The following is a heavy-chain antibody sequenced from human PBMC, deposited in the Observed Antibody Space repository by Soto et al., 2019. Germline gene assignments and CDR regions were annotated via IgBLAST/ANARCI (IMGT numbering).Heavy chain of an antibody. V-gene: IGHV1-69*01. CDR3: ARGATHGTSWYFWFDP. CDR1: GGTFSTYP. Sequence: QVQLVQSEAEVRMPGSSVKVSCKASGGTFSTYPINWVRQAPGQGLEWMGGIIPLFGTTNYAQKFKGRVTITADEATSKAYMELSSLRAEDAAVYYCARGATHGTSWYFWFDPWGQGTQVTVSS. J-gene: IGHJ5*02. CDR2: IIPLFGTT. D-gene: IGHD2-2*01.